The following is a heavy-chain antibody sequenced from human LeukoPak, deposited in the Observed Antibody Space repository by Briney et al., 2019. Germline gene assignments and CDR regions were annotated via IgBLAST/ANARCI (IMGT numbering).Heavy chain of an antibody. Sequence: TGGSLRLSCAASGFTFSSYAMSWVRHAPGKGLEWVSAISGSGGSTYYADSVKGRFTISRDNSKNTLYLQMNSLRAEDTAVYYCAKDGYDSSGYYTTPFDYWGQGTLVTVSS. D-gene: IGHD3-22*01. CDR2: ISGSGGST. CDR3: AKDGYDSSGYYTTPFDY. CDR1: GFTFSSYA. J-gene: IGHJ4*02. V-gene: IGHV3-23*01.